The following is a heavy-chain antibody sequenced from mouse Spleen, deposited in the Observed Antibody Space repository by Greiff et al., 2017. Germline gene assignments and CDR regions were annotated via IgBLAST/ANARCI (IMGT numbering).Heavy chain of an antibody. V-gene: IGHV2-2*01. Sequence: VKVVESGPGLVQPSQSLSITCTVSGFSLTSYGVHWVRQSPGKGLEWLGVIWSGGSTDYNAAFISRLSISKDNSKSQVFFKMNSLQADDTAIYYCARNYYGYDVGGGGYAMDYWGQGTSVTVSS. J-gene: IGHJ4*01. CDR3: ARNYYGYDVGGGGYAMDY. CDR1: GFSLTSYG. CDR2: IWSGGST. D-gene: IGHD2-2*01.